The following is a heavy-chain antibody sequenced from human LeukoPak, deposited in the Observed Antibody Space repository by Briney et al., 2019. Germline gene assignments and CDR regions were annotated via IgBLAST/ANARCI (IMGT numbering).Heavy chain of an antibody. CDR1: GDSFDSGGYY. CDR3: ARIGTASRLNWFDP. Sequence: SQTLSLTCAVSGDSFDSGGYYWSWIRQHPGRGLEWVGHIYYGGRTYQNPSLKSRVIISVDTSKNQFSLNVSSVTAADTAVYFCARIGTASRLNWFDPWGQGTLVTVSS. D-gene: IGHD6-6*01. V-gene: IGHV4-31*11. CDR2: IYYGGRT. J-gene: IGHJ5*02.